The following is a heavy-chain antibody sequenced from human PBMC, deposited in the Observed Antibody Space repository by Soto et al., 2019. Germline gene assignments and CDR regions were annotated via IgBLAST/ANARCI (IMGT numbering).Heavy chain of an antibody. J-gene: IGHJ3*02. CDR3: AKSFTFGGVIVDAFDI. D-gene: IGHD3-16*02. CDR1: GFTFSSYG. Sequence: PVGSLRLSCAASGFTFSSYGMHWVRQAPGKGLEWVAVIWYDGSNKYYADPVKGRFTISRDNSKNTLYLQMNSLRAEDTAVYYCAKSFTFGGVIVDAFDIWGQGTMVTVSS. CDR2: IWYDGSNK. V-gene: IGHV3-33*06.